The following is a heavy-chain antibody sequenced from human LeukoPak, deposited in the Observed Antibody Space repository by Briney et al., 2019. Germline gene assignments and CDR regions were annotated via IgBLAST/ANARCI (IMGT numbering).Heavy chain of an antibody. V-gene: IGHV3-23*01. CDR1: GFTFSSYA. CDR2: ISGSGGST. CDR3: AAPHSSSLTVDY. Sequence: GGSLRLSCAASGFTFSSYAMSWVRQAPGKGLEWVSAISGSGGSTYYAGSVKGRFTISRDNSKNTLYLQMNSLRADDTAVYYCAAPHSSSLTVDYWGQGTLVTVSS. D-gene: IGHD6-13*01. J-gene: IGHJ4*02.